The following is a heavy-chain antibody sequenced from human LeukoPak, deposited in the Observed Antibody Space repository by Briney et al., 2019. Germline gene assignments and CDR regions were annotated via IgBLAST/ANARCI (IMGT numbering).Heavy chain of an antibody. V-gene: IGHV1-18*01. CDR3: ARKGSYGMDV. Sequence: GASVKVSCKASGYTFISYGISWVRQAPGQGLEWMGWISAYNGNTNYAQNLQGRVIMTTDTSTSTAYMDLRSLRIDDTAVYYCARKGSYGMDVWGQGTTVTVSS. CDR2: ISAYNGNT. J-gene: IGHJ6*02. CDR1: GYTFISYG.